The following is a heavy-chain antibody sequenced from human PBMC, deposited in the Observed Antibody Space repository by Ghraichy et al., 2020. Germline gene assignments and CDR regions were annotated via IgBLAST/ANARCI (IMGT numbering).Heavy chain of an antibody. V-gene: IGHV3-23*01. CDR2: IAGSGGNT. CDR1: GLIFSSYA. Sequence: GESLNISCAASGLIFSSYAMTWVRQAPGKGLEWVSAIAGSGGNTYYADFAEGRFTISRDNSRNTLYLQMNSLRAEDTAVYYCAKEDAVSAVPDYWGQGTLVTFSS. D-gene: IGHD2-15*01. J-gene: IGHJ4*02. CDR3: AKEDAVSAVPDY.